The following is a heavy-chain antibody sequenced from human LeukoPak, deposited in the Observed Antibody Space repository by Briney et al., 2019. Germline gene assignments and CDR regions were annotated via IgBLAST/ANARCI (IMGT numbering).Heavy chain of an antibody. J-gene: IGHJ4*02. CDR2: IYYSGST. V-gene: IGHV4-39*01. Sequence: ETLSVNCTVSGGSISSSSYYWGWIRQPSGKGLEWIGSIYYSGSTYYNPSLKSRVTISVDTSKNQFSLKLSSVTAADTAGYYCARHCGVVVITQLYYFDYWGQGTLVTVSS. CDR3: ARHCGVVVITQLYYFDY. D-gene: IGHD3-22*01. CDR1: GGSISSSSYY.